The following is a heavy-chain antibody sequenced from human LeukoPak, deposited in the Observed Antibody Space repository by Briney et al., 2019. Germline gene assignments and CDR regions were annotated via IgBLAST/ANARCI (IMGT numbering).Heavy chain of an antibody. V-gene: IGHV4-59*08. J-gene: IGHJ5*02. D-gene: IGHD3-22*01. CDR1: GGSISSYY. CDR3: ARHVYYDSCGFWFDP. CDR2: IYYSGST. Sequence: PSETLSLTCTVSGGSISSYYWSWIRQPPGKGLEWIGYIYYSGSTNYNPSLKSRVTISVDTSKNQFSLKLSSVTAADTAVYYCARHVYYDSCGFWFDPWGQGTLVTVSS.